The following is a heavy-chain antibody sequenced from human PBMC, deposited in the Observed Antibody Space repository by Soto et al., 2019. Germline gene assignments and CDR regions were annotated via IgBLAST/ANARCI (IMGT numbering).Heavy chain of an antibody. V-gene: IGHV3-30*18. CDR1: GFTFSSYG. CDR2: ISYDGINK. D-gene: IGHD6-25*01. Sequence: GGSLRLSCAASGFTFSSYGMHWVRQAPGKGLEWVAVISYDGINKYYADSVKGRFTISRDISKNTLYLQMNSLRAEDSAVYYCAKDRWAASQYYFDYWGQGTLVTVSS. CDR3: AKDRWAASQYYFDY. J-gene: IGHJ4*02.